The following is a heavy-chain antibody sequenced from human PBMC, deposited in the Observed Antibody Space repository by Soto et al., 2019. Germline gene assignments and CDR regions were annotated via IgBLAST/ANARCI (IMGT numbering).Heavy chain of an antibody. CDR3: ARHRPEAGVGAIYYFDY. D-gene: IGHD1-26*01. CDR2: IYYSGST. V-gene: IGHV4-39*01. Sequence: SETLSLTCTVSGGSISSSSYYWGWIRQPPGKGLEWIGSIYYSGSTYYNPSLKSRVTISVDTSKNQFSLKLSSVTAADTAVYYCARHRPEAGVGAIYYFDYWGQGTLVTVSS. CDR1: GGSISSSSYY. J-gene: IGHJ4*02.